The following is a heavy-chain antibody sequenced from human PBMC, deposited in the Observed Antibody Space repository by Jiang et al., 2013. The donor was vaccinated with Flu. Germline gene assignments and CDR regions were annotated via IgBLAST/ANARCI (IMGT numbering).Heavy chain of an antibody. Sequence: LLKPSETLSLTCAVYGGSFSGYYWSWIRQPPGKGLEWIGEINHSGSTNNNPSLKSRVTISVDTSKNQFSLKLSSVTAADTAVYYCARDVSSSWSPYWYFDLWGRGTLVTVSS. CDR3: ARDVSSSWSPYWYFDL. J-gene: IGHJ2*01. CDR1: GGSFSGYY. D-gene: IGHD6-13*01. CDR2: INHSGST. V-gene: IGHV4-34*01.